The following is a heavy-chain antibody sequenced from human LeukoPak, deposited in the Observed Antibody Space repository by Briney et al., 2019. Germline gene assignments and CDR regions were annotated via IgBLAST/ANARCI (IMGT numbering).Heavy chain of an antibody. J-gene: IGHJ4*02. CDR1: GFTFSSYS. Sequence: GGSLRLSCAASGFTFSSYSMNWVRQAPGKGLEWVSSISSSSYIYYADSVKGRFTISRDNAKNSLYLQMNSLRAEDTAVYYCARDGDSSGWYRLGAYYFDYWGQGTLVTVSS. CDR2: ISSSSYI. D-gene: IGHD6-19*01. CDR3: ARDGDSSGWYRLGAYYFDY. V-gene: IGHV3-21*01.